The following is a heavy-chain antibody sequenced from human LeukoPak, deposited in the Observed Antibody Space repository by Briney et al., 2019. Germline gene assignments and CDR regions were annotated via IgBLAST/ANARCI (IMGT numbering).Heavy chain of an antibody. Sequence: SLRLSCAATGFTFSSDEMNWVRKAPGKGLEWVSYISSSGGTIYYADSVKGRFSISRDNAKNSLGLQMNSLRAEDTAVYYCARGVRHWGQGTLVTVSS. V-gene: IGHV3-48*03. J-gene: IGHJ4*02. CDR1: GFTFSSDE. CDR3: ARGVRH. D-gene: IGHD4-11*01. CDR2: ISSSGGTI.